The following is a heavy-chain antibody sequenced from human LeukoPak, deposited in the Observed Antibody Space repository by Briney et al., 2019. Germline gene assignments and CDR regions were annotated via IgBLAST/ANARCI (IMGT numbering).Heavy chain of an antibody. CDR2: FSATDGSA. D-gene: IGHD6-13*01. J-gene: IGHJ3*01. CDR1: GFTFSSYA. CDR3: ARAKIAAAGTGAFDV. Sequence: GGSPRLSCAASGFTFSSYAMTWVRQAPGKGLEWVSAFSATDGSAQYAESVEGRFTISRDNSKNTLFLQMNSLGAEDTAVYYCARAKIAAAGTGAFDVWGQGTLVTVSS. V-gene: IGHV3-23*01.